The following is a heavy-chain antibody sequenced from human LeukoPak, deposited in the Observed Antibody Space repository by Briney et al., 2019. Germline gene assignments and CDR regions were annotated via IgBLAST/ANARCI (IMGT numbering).Heavy chain of an antibody. V-gene: IGHV4-39*07. D-gene: IGHD3-10*01. CDR1: GVSVSSGSNY. J-gene: IGHJ3*02. CDR2: IYSSGST. Sequence: SQTLSLTCSVSGVSVSSGSNYWGWIRQPPGKTLEWIGSIYSSGSTYYNPSLKSRVLILIDTAKNHFSLNLSSVTAADTAVYYCARSDGYGLVGIWGQGTMVTVSS. CDR3: ARSDGYGLVGI.